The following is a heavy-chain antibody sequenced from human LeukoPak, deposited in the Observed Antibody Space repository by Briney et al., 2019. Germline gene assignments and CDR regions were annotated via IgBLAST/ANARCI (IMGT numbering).Heavy chain of an antibody. J-gene: IGHJ4*02. V-gene: IGHV1-18*01. CDR1: GYTFTSYG. D-gene: IGHD3-22*01. CDR3: ASDPVYYDSSVLY. CDR2: ISAYNGNT. Sequence: APVKVSCKASGYTFTSYGISWVRQAPGQGLEWMGWISAYNGNTNYAQKLQGRVTMTTDTSTSTAYMELSSLRSEDTAVYYCASDPVYYDSSVLYWGQGTLVTVSS.